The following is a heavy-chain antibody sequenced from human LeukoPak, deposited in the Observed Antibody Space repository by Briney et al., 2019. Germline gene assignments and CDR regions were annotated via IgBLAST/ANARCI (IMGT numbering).Heavy chain of an antibody. V-gene: IGHV3-11*06. CDR3: AVALSGSYVYYHTMDV. D-gene: IGHD3-10*01. CDR1: GFTFSDCY. Sequence: AGGSLRLSCTASGFTFSDCYMSWIRQAPGKGLEWVSYITNRGTYTNYADSVKGRFTISRDNAKNSLFLQMSNLGAEDTAVYYCAVALSGSYVYYHTMDVWGQGTTVTVSS. CDR2: ITNRGTYT. J-gene: IGHJ6*02.